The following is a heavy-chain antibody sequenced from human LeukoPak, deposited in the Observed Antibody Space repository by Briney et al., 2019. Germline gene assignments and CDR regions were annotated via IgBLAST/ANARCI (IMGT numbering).Heavy chain of an antibody. CDR1: GFIVNNNY. J-gene: IGHJ4*02. D-gene: IGHD3-10*01. CDR3: ARSTTYYLGSGSDSASFDY. Sequence: GGSLRLSCAASGFIVNNNYMSWVRQAPGKGLEWVSVISYEGSTHYADSVKGRFTISRHNSKNTLFLQMNSLRVEDTAVYYSARSTTYYLGSGSDSASFDYWGQGTLVTVSS. V-gene: IGHV3-53*04. CDR2: ISYEGST.